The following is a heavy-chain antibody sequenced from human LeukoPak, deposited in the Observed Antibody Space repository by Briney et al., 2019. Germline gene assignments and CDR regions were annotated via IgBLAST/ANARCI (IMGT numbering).Heavy chain of an antibody. D-gene: IGHD1-26*01. V-gene: IGHV3-48*04. CDR3: ARGGGSYWTHFDY. J-gene: IGHJ4*02. CDR2: ISSSSSTI. CDR1: GFTFSSYS. Sequence: GGSLRLSCAASGFTFSSYSMNWVRQAPGKGLEWVSYISSSSSTIYYADSVKGRFTISRDNAKNSLYLQMNSLRAEDTAVYYCARGGGSYWTHFDYWGQGTLVTVSS.